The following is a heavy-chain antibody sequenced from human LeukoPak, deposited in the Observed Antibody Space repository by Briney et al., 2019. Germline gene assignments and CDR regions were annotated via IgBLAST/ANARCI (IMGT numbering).Heavy chain of an antibody. CDR3: ARGRRITGTTPHLPPIDY. Sequence: PSEALSLTCAVYGGSFSGYYWSWIRQPPGKGLEWIGEINHSGSTSYNPSLKSRVTISVDTSKNQFSLKLSSVTAADTAVYYCARGRRITGTTPHLPPIDYWGQGTLVTVSS. D-gene: IGHD1-7*01. CDR2: INHSGST. J-gene: IGHJ4*02. V-gene: IGHV4-34*01. CDR1: GGSFSGYY.